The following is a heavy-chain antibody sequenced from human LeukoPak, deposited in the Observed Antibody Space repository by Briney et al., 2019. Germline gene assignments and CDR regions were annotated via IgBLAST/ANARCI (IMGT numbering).Heavy chain of an antibody. J-gene: IGHJ4*02. D-gene: IGHD1-26*01. CDR3: ARDSGSGSNDY. CDR1: GYTFTSFD. CDR2: MNPNSGKI. Sequence: GASVKVSCKASGYTFTSFDINWVRQAPGQGLGWMGWMNPNSGKIAYAQKFQGRVTMTRNTSINTAYMELSSLRSEDTAVYYCARDSGSGSNDYWGQGTLVTVSS. V-gene: IGHV1-8*01.